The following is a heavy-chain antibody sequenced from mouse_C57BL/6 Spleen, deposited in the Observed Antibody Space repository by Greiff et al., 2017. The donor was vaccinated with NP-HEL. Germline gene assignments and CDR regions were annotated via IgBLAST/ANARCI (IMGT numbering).Heavy chain of an antibody. D-gene: IGHD2-4*01. CDR3: TRRGYDYGDYFDY. CDR2: IRNKANNHAT. J-gene: IGHJ2*01. Sequence: EVMLVESGGGLVQPGGSMKLSCAASGFTFSDAWMDWVRQSPEKGLEWVAEIRNKANNHATYYAESVKGRFTISRDDSKSSVYLQMNSLRAEDTGIYYCTRRGYDYGDYFDYWGQSTTLTVSS. CDR1: GFTFSDAW. V-gene: IGHV6-6*01.